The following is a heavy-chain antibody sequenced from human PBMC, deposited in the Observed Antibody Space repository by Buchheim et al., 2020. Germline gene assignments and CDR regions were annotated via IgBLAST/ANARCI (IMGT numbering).Heavy chain of an antibody. Sequence: EVQLVESGGGLVQPGGSLRLSCAASGFTFSSYEMNWVRQAPGKGLEWVSYISSSGSTIYYADSVKGRFTISRDNAKNSLYLQMNSLRAEDTAVYYCARDKKERWLMYYGMDVWGQGTT. CDR2: ISSSGSTI. J-gene: IGHJ6*02. D-gene: IGHD6-19*01. CDR1: GFTFSSYE. V-gene: IGHV3-48*03. CDR3: ARDKKERWLMYYGMDV.